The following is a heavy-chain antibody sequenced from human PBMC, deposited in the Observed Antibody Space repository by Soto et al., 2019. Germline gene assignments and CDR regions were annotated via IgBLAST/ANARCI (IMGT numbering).Heavy chain of an antibody. CDR3: AKDVIRITIFGVVHYGMDV. Sequence: GGSLRLPCAASGFTFSSYAMSWVRQAPGKGLEWVSAISGSGGSTYYADSVKGRFTISRDNSKNTLYLQMNSLRAEDTAVYYCAKDVIRITIFGVVHYGMDVWGQGTTVTVSS. V-gene: IGHV3-23*01. J-gene: IGHJ6*02. D-gene: IGHD3-3*01. CDR2: ISGSGGST. CDR1: GFTFSSYA.